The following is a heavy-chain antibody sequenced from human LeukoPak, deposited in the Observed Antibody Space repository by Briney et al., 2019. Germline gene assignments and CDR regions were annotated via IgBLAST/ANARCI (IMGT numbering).Heavy chain of an antibody. Sequence: GGSLRLSCAASGFTFENHGMSWVRQAPGKGLEWVSAISGSGGSTYYADSVKGRFTISRDNSKNTLYLQMNSLRAEDTAVYYCAKDGVVATINWGIYYFDYWGQGTLVTVSS. CDR2: ISGSGGST. D-gene: IGHD5-12*01. V-gene: IGHV3-23*01. CDR1: GFTFENHG. J-gene: IGHJ4*02. CDR3: AKDGVVATINWGIYYFDY.